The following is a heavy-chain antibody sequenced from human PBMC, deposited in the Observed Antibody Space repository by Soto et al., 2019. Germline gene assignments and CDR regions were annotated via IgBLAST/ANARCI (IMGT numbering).Heavy chain of an antibody. V-gene: IGHV3-23*01. J-gene: IGHJ4*02. CDR3: AKDLYGDYGRFDY. CDR1: GFTFSSYA. Sequence: EVQLLESGGGLVQPGGSPRLSCAASGFTFSSYAMSWVRQAPGKGLEWVSAISGSGGSTYYADSVKGRFTISRDNSKNTLYLQMNSLRAEDTAVYYCAKDLYGDYGRFDYWGQGTLVTVSS. D-gene: IGHD4-17*01. CDR2: ISGSGGST.